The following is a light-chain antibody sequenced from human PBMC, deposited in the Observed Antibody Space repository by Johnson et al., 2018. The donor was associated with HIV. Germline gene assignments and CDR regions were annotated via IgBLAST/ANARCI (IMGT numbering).Light chain of an antibody. CDR2: DNN. J-gene: IGLJ1*01. CDR1: SSNIGRNY. Sequence: QSVLTQPPSVSAAPGQKVTISCSGSSSNIGRNYVSWYQQLPGTAPKLLIFDNNKRPSGIPDRFSASKSGTSATLGITGLQTGDEAGYYCGTWDSSLSVYVVGTGTKVTVL. V-gene: IGLV1-51*01. CDR3: GTWDSSLSVYV.